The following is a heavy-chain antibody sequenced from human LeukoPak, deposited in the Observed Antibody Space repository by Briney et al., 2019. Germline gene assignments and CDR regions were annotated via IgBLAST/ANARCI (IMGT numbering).Heavy chain of an antibody. J-gene: IGHJ3*02. CDR2: IYTSGST. CDR1: GFTFSSYA. V-gene: IGHV4-4*07. CDR3: ARGEDSSSWPLAAFDI. Sequence: PGGSLRLSCAVSGFTFSSYAMSWIRQPAGKGLEWIGRIYTSGSTNYNPSLKSRVTMSVDTSKNQFSLKLSSVTAADTAVYYCARGEDSSSWPLAAFDIWGQGTMVTVSS. D-gene: IGHD6-13*01.